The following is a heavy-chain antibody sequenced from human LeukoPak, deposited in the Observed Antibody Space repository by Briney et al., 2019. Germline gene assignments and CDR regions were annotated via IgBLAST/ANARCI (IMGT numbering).Heavy chain of an antibody. CDR2: IYHSGST. D-gene: IGHD1-26*01. J-gene: IGHJ4*02. Sequence: PAGTLSLSCTVSGYSFSSGYNWGCFRQPPGRGLGCFGSIYHSGSTYYNPSLKSRVTISVDTSKNQFSLKLSSVTAADTAVYYCATKVVGATKDLTDYWGQGTLVTVSS. CDR1: GYSFSSGYN. V-gene: IGHV4-38-2*02. CDR3: ATKVVGATKDLTDY.